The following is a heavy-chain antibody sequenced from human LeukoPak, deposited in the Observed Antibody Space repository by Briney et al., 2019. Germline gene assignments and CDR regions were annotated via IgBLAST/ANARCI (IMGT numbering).Heavy chain of an antibody. Sequence: SETLSLTCTVSGDSISSGYYWGWVRQPPGKGLEWIGSIYHSGSTYYNPALKSRVTLSVDPSKNQFSRKLRYVTAADTAVYYCARVAAAGFVDYMDVWGKGTTVTVSS. CDR3: ARVAAAGFVDYMDV. J-gene: IGHJ6*03. D-gene: IGHD6-13*01. V-gene: IGHV4-38-2*02. CDR2: IYHSGST. CDR1: GDSISSGYY.